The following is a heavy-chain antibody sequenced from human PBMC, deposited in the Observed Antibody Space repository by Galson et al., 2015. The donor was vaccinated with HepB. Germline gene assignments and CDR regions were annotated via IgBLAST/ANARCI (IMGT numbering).Heavy chain of an antibody. CDR3: TPEIFDY. J-gene: IGHJ4*02. CDR1: GFTFSGSA. CDR2: IRSKANNYAT. D-gene: IGHD5-24*01. Sequence: LRLSCAASGFTFSGSAMHWVRQASGKGLEWVGRIRSKANNYATAYAASVKGRFTISRDDSKNTAYLQMNSLKTEDTAVYYCTPEIFDYWGQGTLVTVSS. V-gene: IGHV3-73*01.